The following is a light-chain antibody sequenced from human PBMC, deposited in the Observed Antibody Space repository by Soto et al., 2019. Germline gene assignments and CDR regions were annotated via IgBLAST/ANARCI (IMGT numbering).Light chain of an antibody. CDR2: AAI. J-gene: IGKJ5*01. V-gene: IGKV1-39*01. CDR3: QQSYSSPRT. Sequence: DIQMTQSPSSLSASIGDRVTITCRASQSVSAYLNWYQQKPGKAPKLLVFAAINLQSDVPSRFSGSGSGTDFTLSINDLKHEDFATYFCQQSYSSPRTFGHGTRLEIK. CDR1: QSVSAY.